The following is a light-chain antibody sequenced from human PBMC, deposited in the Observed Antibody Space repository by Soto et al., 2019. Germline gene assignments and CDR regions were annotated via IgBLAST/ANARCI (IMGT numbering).Light chain of an antibody. J-gene: IGKJ4*01. Sequence: DIQITQSPSSLSASVGDRVTITCRSTQNISNYLNWYQQKPGKAPQVLIYAASSLQSGVPSRFSGSGSGTDFTLTISSLQPEDFATYYCQQSYSTPLTLGGGTKVDIK. V-gene: IGKV1-39*01. CDR3: QQSYSTPLT. CDR2: AAS. CDR1: QNISNY.